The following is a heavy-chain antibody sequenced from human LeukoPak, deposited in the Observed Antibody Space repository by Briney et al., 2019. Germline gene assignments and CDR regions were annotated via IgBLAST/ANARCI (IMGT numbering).Heavy chain of an antibody. V-gene: IGHV3-30*18. CDR1: GFIFSTSA. CDR3: AKDWAGNGGFDY. J-gene: IGHJ4*02. D-gene: IGHD4-23*01. CDR2: ISYDGSKK. Sequence: SGRSLRLSCAASGFIFSTSAMHWVRQAPGKGLEWVAVISYDGSKKYYAESVKGRFTISRDTSKNTLYLQVNSLRAEDTAVYYCAKDWAGNGGFDYWGQGTLVTVSS.